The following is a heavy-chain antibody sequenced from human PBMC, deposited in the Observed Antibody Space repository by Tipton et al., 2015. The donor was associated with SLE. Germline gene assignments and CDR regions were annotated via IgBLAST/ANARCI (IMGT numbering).Heavy chain of an antibody. CDR3: ARELPGGANYFDY. CDR1: GFTFSSSW. D-gene: IGHD3-10*01. J-gene: IGHJ4*02. CDR2: INSDGSIA. Sequence: SLRLSCAASGFTFSSSWMHWVRQVPGKGLVWVSRINSDGSIANYADSVKGRFTISRDNAKNTLYLQMNSLRGEDTAVYYCARELPGGANYFDYWGQGALVTVSS. V-gene: IGHV3-74*01.